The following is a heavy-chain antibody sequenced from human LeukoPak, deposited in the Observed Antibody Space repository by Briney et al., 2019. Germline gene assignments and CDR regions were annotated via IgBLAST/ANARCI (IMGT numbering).Heavy chain of an antibody. J-gene: IGHJ4*02. CDR1: GYSFTRYW. V-gene: IGHV5-51*01. D-gene: IGHD3-22*01. CDR2: GCPDDSDT. CDR3: ARRDAGLYYDGYGYNF. Sequence: GESLKISCKTSGYSFTRYWIAWVRQTPGKGLGRVGIGCPDDSDTRYSPAFQGNLTISADKSVTTAYPQWSSLKTSATAIYYCARRDAGLYYDGYGYNFWGQGTLVTVSS.